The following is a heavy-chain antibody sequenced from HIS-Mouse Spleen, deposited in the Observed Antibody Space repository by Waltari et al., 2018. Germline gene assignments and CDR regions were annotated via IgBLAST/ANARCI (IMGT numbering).Heavy chain of an antibody. Sequence: VQLVESGGGVVQPGRSLSLSCAASGFAFSSYGVHWVRQAPGKGLEWVAVISYDGSNKYYADSVKGRFTISRDNSKNTLYLQMNSLRAEDTAVYYCAKAAPAAEFFDLWGRGTLVTVSS. CDR2: ISYDGSNK. J-gene: IGHJ2*01. CDR1: GFAFSSYG. CDR3: AKAAPAAEFFDL. V-gene: IGHV3-30*18. D-gene: IGHD2-2*01.